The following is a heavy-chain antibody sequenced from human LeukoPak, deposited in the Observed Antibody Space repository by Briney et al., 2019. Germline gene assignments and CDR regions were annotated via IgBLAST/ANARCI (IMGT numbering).Heavy chain of an antibody. J-gene: IGHJ4*02. CDR3: ARTLPVYGEGDY. Sequence: GASVKVSCKASGYTFTGYYMHWVRQAPGQGLAWMGWINPNSGGTNYAQKFQGRVTMTRDTSISTAYMELSRLRSDDTAAYYCARTLPVYGEGDYWGQGTLVTVSS. V-gene: IGHV1-2*02. D-gene: IGHD4-17*01. CDR1: GYTFTGYY. CDR2: INPNSGGT.